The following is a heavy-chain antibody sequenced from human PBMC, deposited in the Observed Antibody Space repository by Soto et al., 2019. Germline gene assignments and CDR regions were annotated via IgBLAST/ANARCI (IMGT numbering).Heavy chain of an antibody. CDR2: ISGSGGST. D-gene: IGHD6-6*01. J-gene: IGHJ6*02. CDR3: AKHDLVYSSSFVSGMDV. Sequence: GGSLRLSCAASGFTFSSYAMSWVRQAPGKGLEWVSAISGSGGSTYYADSVKGRFTISRDNSKNTLYLQMNSLRAEDTAVYHCAKHDLVYSSSFVSGMDVWGQGTTVTVSS. V-gene: IGHV3-23*01. CDR1: GFTFSSYA.